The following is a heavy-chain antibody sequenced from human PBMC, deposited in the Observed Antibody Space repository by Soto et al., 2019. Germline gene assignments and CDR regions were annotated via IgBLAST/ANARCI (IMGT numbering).Heavy chain of an antibody. CDR1: GFTFSSYG. D-gene: IGHD2-15*01. V-gene: IGHV3-30*18. CDR3: AKDIGSSGGYWSATLAT. CDR2: ISYDGSNQ. Sequence: QVQLVESGGGVVQPGRSLRLSCAASGFTFSSYGMHWVRQAPGKGLEGVAVISYDGSNQYYADSVKGRLTISRDNSKNTLYLQMNSMSGEETAVYYCAKDIGSSGGYWSATLATWSQGTLVTVSS. J-gene: IGHJ5*02.